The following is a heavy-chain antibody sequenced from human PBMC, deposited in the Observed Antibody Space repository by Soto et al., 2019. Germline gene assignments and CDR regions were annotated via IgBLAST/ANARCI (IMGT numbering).Heavy chain of an antibody. D-gene: IGHD6-13*01. CDR3: ARVRGSSWPQDAFDI. CDR1: GDSVSSSDAA. V-gene: IGHV6-1*01. J-gene: IGHJ3*02. CDR2: TFYRSQWFN. Sequence: WQTLSLTCAISGDSVSSSDAAWNWIRQSPSRGLEWLGRTFYRSQWFNDYAPSVRSRIIVNPDTSKNQFSLQLISVTPEDTAVYYCARVRGSSWPQDAFDIWGQGTMVTVSS.